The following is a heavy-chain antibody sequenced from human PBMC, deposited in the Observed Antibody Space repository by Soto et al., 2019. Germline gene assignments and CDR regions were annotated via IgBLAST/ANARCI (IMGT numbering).Heavy chain of an antibody. Sequence: SGPTLVNPTQTLTLTCTFSGFSLNDNGAGVGWVRQPPGKALEWLAVFYWDDGKRYSSSLKTRLTITKDTSKNQVVLTMTNMDPVDTATYYCVHSSGPNIDYWGQGTLVTVSS. D-gene: IGHD7-27*01. CDR2: FYWDDGK. J-gene: IGHJ4*02. CDR3: VHSSGPNIDY. CDR1: GFSLNDNGAG. V-gene: IGHV2-5*02.